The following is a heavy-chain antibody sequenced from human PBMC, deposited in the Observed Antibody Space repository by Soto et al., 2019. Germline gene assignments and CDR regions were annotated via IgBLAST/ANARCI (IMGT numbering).Heavy chain of an antibody. J-gene: IGHJ5*02. CDR2: ISGSGGST. D-gene: IGHD3-10*01. CDR1: GFTFSSYA. V-gene: IGHV3-23*01. Sequence: EVQLLESGGGLVQPGGSLRLSCADSGFTFSSYAMSWVRQAPGKGLEWVSAISGSGGSTYYADSVKGRFTISRDNTKNTLYLQMNSLRAEDTAVYYCAKPATGSGSYRGGWFDPWGQGTLVTVSS. CDR3: AKPATGSGSYRGGWFDP.